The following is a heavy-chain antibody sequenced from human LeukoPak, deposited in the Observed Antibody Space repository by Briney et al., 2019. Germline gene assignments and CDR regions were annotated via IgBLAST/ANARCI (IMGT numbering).Heavy chain of an antibody. CDR2: ISGSGGSA. CDR3: ARRLPYYGMDV. Sequence: GGSLRLSCAASGFTFSSYAMTWVRQAPGKGLEWVSAISGSGGSAYYADSVKGRFTISTDSAKSSVYLQMNSLRAEDTAVYYCARRLPYYGMDVWGQGTTVTVSS. V-gene: IGHV3-23*01. J-gene: IGHJ6*02. CDR1: GFTFSSYA.